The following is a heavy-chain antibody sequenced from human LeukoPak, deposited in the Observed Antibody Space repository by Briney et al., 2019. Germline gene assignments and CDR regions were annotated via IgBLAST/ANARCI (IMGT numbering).Heavy chain of an antibody. CDR3: AKVVPRYCSGGSCYPDY. CDR1: GFTFSSYA. Sequence: GGSLRLSCAASGFTFSSYAMSWVRQAPGKGLEWVSAISGSGGSTYYADSVKGRFAIPRNNSKNTLYLQMNSLRAEDTAVYYRAKVVPRYCSGGSCYPDYWGQGTLVTVSS. J-gene: IGHJ4*02. CDR2: ISGSGGST. V-gene: IGHV3-23*01. D-gene: IGHD2-15*01.